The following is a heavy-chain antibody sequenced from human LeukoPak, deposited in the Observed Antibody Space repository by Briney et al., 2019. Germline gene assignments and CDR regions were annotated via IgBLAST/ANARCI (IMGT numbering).Heavy chain of an antibody. D-gene: IGHD1-14*01. CDR2: MSGSGGTT. CDR3: HCRAGNQGS. V-gene: IGHV3-23*01. CDR1: GFTFSSYS. Sequence: GGSLRLSCAASGFTFSSYSMNWVRQAPGKGLEWVSAMSGSGGTTYYADSVKGRFTISRDNSKNTLYLQMNSLRAEDTAVYYCHCRAGNQGSWGQGTLVTVSS. J-gene: IGHJ5*02.